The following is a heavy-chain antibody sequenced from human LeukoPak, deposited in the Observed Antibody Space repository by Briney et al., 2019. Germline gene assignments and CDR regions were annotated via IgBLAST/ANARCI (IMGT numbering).Heavy chain of an antibody. Sequence: GGSLRLSCAASGFPFSDAWMSWVRQAPGKGLEWVGRIESKTDSGTTEYAAPVKGRFTIPRDDSKNTLYLQMNSLKTEDTAVYYCTRDEGDDYFDNWGQGTLVTVFS. CDR1: GFPFSDAW. D-gene: IGHD3-16*01. CDR3: TRDEGDDYFDN. J-gene: IGHJ4*02. CDR2: IESKTDSGTT. V-gene: IGHV3-15*04.